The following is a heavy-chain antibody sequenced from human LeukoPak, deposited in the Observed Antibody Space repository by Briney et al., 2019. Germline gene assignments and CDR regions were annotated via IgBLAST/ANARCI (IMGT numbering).Heavy chain of an antibody. J-gene: IGHJ4*02. D-gene: IGHD7-27*01. CDR1: GGSFSGYY. V-gene: IGHV4-34*01. Sequence: SETLSLTCAVYGGSFSGYYWSWIRQPPGKGLEWIGEINHSGSTNYNPSLKSRVTISVDTSKNQFSLKLSSVTAADTAVYYCARNWAPLGGGGFDYWGQGTLVTVSS. CDR2: INHSGST. CDR3: ARNWAPLGGGGFDY.